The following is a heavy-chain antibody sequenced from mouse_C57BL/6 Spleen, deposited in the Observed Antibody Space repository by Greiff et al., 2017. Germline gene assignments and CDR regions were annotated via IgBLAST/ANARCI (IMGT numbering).Heavy chain of an antibody. CDR1: GFSLTSYA. D-gene: IGHD1-1*01. CDR3: ARKDYGSSPYWYFDV. CDR2: IWTGGGT. Sequence: VKLVESGPGLVAPSQSLSITCTVSGFSLTSYAISWVRQPPGKGLEWLGVIWTGGGTNYNSAHKSRLSISKDNYKSQVFLKMNSLQTDDTARYYCARKDYGSSPYWYFDVWGTGTTVTVSS. V-gene: IGHV2-9-1*01. J-gene: IGHJ1*03.